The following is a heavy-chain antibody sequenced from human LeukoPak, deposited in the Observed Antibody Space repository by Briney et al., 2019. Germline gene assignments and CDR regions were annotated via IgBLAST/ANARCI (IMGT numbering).Heavy chain of an antibody. Sequence: GGSLRLSCAASGFTFSSYAMSWVRQAPGKGLEWVSAISGSGGSAYYADSVKGRFTISRDNSKNTLYLQMSSLRAEDTAVYYCAKKKWPRVSNSVFDVWGQGTVVTVSS. V-gene: IGHV3-23*01. D-gene: IGHD5-24*01. J-gene: IGHJ3*01. CDR3: AKKKWPRVSNSVFDV. CDR1: GFTFSSYA. CDR2: ISGSGGSA.